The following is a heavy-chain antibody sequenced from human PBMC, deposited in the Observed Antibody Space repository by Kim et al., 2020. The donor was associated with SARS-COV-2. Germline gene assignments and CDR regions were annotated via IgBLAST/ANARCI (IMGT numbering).Heavy chain of an antibody. D-gene: IGHD6-19*01. CDR2: ISSSSSYI. Sequence: GGSLRLSCAASGFTFSSYSMNWVRQAPGKGLEWVSSISSSSSYIYYADSVKGRFTISRDNAKNSLYLQMNSLRAEDTAVYYCARARIEGQWLKGDWFDPWGQGTLVTVSS. CDR1: GFTFSSYS. CDR3: ARARIEGQWLKGDWFDP. J-gene: IGHJ5*02. V-gene: IGHV3-21*01.